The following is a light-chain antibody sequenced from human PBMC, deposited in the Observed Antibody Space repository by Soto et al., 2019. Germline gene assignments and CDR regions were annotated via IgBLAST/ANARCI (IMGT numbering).Light chain of an antibody. CDR3: QQYNNWPCP. V-gene: IGKV3-15*01. J-gene: IGKJ2*02. CDR1: QRVSSN. CDR2: GAS. Sequence: EEIMTQSPATLSVSPGERATLSGRASQRVSSNLAWYQQKPGQAPRLLIYGASPRATGISARFSGSGSGTEFTLTISSLQSEYFAVYYCQQYNNWPCPFGQGTKLEIK.